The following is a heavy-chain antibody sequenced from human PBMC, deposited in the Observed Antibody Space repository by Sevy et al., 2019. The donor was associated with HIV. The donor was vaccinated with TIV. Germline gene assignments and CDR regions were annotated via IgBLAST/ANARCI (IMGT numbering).Heavy chain of an antibody. D-gene: IGHD6-6*01. CDR2: IYSDGTT. J-gene: IGHJ4*02. Sequence: GGSLRLSCAASGFTVSRNFMSWIRQAPGKGLEWVSIIYSDGTTFYADSVKGRFTISRDNSRNTLYLQMNTLRAEDTAVYYCGAADRPNQGDFWGQGTLVTVSS. CDR1: GFTVSRNF. V-gene: IGHV3-53*01. CDR3: GAADRPNQGDF.